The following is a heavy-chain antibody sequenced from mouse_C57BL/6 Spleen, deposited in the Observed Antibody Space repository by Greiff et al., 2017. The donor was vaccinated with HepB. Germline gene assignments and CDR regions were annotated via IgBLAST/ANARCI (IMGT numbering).Heavy chain of an antibody. J-gene: IGHJ2*01. V-gene: IGHV2-6-1*01. CDR2: IWSDGST. Sequence: VKLVESGPGLVAPSQSLSITCTVSGFSLTSYGVHWVRQPPGKGLEWLVVIWSDGSTNYNSALKSRLSISKDTAKSQVFLKMNSLQTDDTAMYYCARHQNYDGYRGYFDYWGQGTTLTVSS. D-gene: IGHD2-3*01. CDR3: ARHQNYDGYRGYFDY. CDR1: GFSLTSYG.